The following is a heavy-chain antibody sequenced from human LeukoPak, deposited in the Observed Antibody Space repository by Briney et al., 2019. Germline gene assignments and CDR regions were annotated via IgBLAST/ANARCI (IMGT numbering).Heavy chain of an antibody. Sequence: SETLSLTCTVSGGSISIYYWSWVRQPAGKGLEWIGRIYTSGSTNYNPSLKSRVTMSIDTSKNQFSLKLSSVTAADTAVYYCARGWGYYYYYYYMDVWGKGTTVTISS. D-gene: IGHD2-21*01. CDR2: IYTSGST. V-gene: IGHV4-4*07. CDR3: ARGWGYYYYYYYMDV. CDR1: GGSISIYY. J-gene: IGHJ6*03.